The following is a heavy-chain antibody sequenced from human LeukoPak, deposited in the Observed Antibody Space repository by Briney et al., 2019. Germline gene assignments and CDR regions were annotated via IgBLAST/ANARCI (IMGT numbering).Heavy chain of an antibody. CDR1: GFNFRDAA. Sequence: PGGSLRLSCAASGFNFRDAAMTWVRQAPGKGLEWVSLIGPVGDSPFYADSVKGRFTITRDNSKNTLYLQMNSLRAEDTAVYYCAKAWYSSSWYQAGFDIWGQGTMVTVSS. D-gene: IGHD6-13*01. CDR2: IGPVGDSP. CDR3: AKAWYSSSWYQAGFDI. J-gene: IGHJ3*02. V-gene: IGHV3-23*01.